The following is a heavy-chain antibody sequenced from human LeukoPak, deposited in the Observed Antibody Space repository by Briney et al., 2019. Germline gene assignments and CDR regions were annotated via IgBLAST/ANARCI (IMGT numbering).Heavy chain of an antibody. CDR2: INSKTDGVTT. J-gene: IGHJ4*02. Sequence: GGSLRLSCAASGFTFSKAWVRWVRQAPGGGRVWVGRINSKTDGVTTDYAAPVKGRFTISRDDSKSMLYLQMNSLKTEDTAVYYCTGGYCTGTSCPDYWGQGTLVTVSS. D-gene: IGHD2-2*01. CDR3: TGGYCTGTSCPDY. V-gene: IGHV3-15*01. CDR1: GFTFSKAW.